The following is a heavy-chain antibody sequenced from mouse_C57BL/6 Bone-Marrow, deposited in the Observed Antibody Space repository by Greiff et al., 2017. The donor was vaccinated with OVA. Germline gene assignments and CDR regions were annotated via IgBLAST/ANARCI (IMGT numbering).Heavy chain of an antibody. Sequence: QVQLQQPGAELVRPGTSVKLSCKASGYTFTSYWMHWVKHRPGQGLEWIGVIDPSDSYTNYNQKFKGKATLTVDTSSSTAYMQLSSLTSEDSAVYYCAREVGTLYDYYAYWGQGTLVTVSA. CDR2: IDPSDSYT. D-gene: IGHD2-4*01. CDR1: GYTFTSYW. V-gene: IGHV1-59*01. CDR3: AREVGTLYDYYAY. J-gene: IGHJ3*01.